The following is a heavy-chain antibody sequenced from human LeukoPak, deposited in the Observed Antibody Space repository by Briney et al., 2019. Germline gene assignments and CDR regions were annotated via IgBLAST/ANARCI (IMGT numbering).Heavy chain of an antibody. CDR2: IYYSGST. D-gene: IGHD3-9*01. CDR3: ARLWYYDILTGYLYRDY. Sequence: SETLSLTCTVSGGSISSYYWSWIRQPAGKGLEWIGSIYYSGSTYYNPSLKSRVTISVDTSKNQFSLKLSSVTAADTAVYYCARLWYYDILTGYLYRDYWGQGTLVTVSS. J-gene: IGHJ4*02. V-gene: IGHV4-59*05. CDR1: GGSISSYY.